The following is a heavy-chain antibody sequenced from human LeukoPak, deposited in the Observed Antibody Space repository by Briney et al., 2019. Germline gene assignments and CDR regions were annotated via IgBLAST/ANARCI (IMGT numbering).Heavy chain of an antibody. J-gene: IGHJ6*02. Sequence: PSETLSLTCSVSGDSIGGSAYYWGWIRQSPGKGLEWLGSIYHSGSTYDNPSLKSRVTISVDTSKNQFSLKLSSVTAADTAVYYRARLPRLVLHNYYYYGMDVWGQGTTVTVSS. V-gene: IGHV4-39*01. CDR1: GDSIGGSAYY. CDR2: IYHSGST. CDR3: ARLPRLVLHNYYYYGMDV.